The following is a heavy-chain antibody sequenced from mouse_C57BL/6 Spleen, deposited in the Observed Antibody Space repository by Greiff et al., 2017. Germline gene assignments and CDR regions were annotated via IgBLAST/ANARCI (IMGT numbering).Heavy chain of an antibody. CDR2: ISSGSSTI. J-gene: IGHJ3*01. D-gene: IGHD3-2*02. V-gene: IGHV5-17*01. CDR1: GFTFSDYG. Sequence: DVMLVESGGGLVKPGGSLKLSCAASGFTFSDYGMHWVRQAPEKGLEWVAYISSGSSTIYYADTVKGRFTISRDNAKNTLFLQMTSLRSEDTAMYYCARDSSGYRAWFAYWGQGTLVTVSA. CDR3: ARDSSGYRAWFAY.